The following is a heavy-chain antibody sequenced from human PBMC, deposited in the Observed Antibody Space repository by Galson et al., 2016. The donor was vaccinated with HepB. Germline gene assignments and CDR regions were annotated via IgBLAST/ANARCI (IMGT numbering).Heavy chain of an antibody. D-gene: IGHD3-3*01. CDR2: VNSDGSRT. Sequence: SLRLSCAASGFTFSTYWMHWVRQVPGMGLVWVSRVNSDGSRTTYVDSVKGRFTISRDNAKNTLYLQVNSLRAEDTAVYYCSKGEFDFWGGHQSFEYWGQGTLVTVSS. CDR3: SKGEFDFWGGHQSFEY. V-gene: IGHV3-74*01. J-gene: IGHJ4*02. CDR1: GFTFSTYW.